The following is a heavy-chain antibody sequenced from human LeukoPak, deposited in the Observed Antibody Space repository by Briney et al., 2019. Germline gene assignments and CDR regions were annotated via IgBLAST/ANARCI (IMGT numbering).Heavy chain of an antibody. CDR2: ISYDGSNK. Sequence: GGSLRLSCAASGFTFSSYGMHWVRQAPGKGLEWVVVISYDGSNKYYADSVKGRFTISRDNSKNTLYLQMNSLRAEDTAVYYCAKDGFYGSGSYLGYFQHWGQGTLVTVSS. V-gene: IGHV3-30*18. J-gene: IGHJ1*01. CDR3: AKDGFYGSGSYLGYFQH. D-gene: IGHD3-10*01. CDR1: GFTFSSYG.